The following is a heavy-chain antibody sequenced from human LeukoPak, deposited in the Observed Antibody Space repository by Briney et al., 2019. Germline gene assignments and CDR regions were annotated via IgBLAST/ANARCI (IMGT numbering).Heavy chain of an antibody. CDR2: IKEDGTEK. Sequence: GGSLRLSCAVSGFTFSSYWMSWVRQAPGKGLEWVANIKEDGTEKYYQDSVKGRFTISRDNAKNSLYLQMNSLRAEDTAVYYCASEVVLSTTAWFEYWGQGTLVTVSS. D-gene: IGHD3-22*01. J-gene: IGHJ4*02. V-gene: IGHV3-7*01. CDR3: ASEVVLSTTAWFEY. CDR1: GFTFSSYW.